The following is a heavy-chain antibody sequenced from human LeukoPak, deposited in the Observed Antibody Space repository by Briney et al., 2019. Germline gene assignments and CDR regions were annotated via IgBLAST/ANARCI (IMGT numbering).Heavy chain of an antibody. J-gene: IGHJ4*02. CDR3: VRDGRDSTAYSLH. CDR2: ISGYDGDT. V-gene: IGHV1-18*01. D-gene: IGHD3-22*01. Sequence: ASVKVSCKASGYTFTSYGISWVRQAPGQGPEWMGWISGYDGDTNYEQKFQGRVAMTTETSTSTAYMELTSLRSDDTAVYYCVRDGRDSTAYSLHWGQGTLVTVSS. CDR1: GYTFTSYG.